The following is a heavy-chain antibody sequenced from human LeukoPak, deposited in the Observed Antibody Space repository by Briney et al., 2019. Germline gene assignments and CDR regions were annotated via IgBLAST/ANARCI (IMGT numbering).Heavy chain of an antibody. J-gene: IGHJ3*02. CDR2: IIPILGIA. Sequence: GSSVKVSCKASGGTFSSYAISWVRQAPGQGLEWMGRIIPILGIANYAQKFQGRVTITADKSTSTAYMELSSLRSEDTAVYYCASPHIVVVTAHWPDAFDIWGQGTMVTVSS. V-gene: IGHV1-69*04. CDR1: GGTFSSYA. CDR3: ASPHIVVVTAHWPDAFDI. D-gene: IGHD2-21*02.